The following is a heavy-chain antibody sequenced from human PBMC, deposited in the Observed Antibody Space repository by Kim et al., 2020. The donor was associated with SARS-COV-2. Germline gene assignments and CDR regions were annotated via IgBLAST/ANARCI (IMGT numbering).Heavy chain of an antibody. CDR3: ARDPDTAMVTYYYYYGMDV. CDR1: GFTFSSYG. Sequence: GGSLRLSCAASGFTFSSYGMHWVRQAPGKGLEWVAVIWYDGSNKYYADSVKGRFTISRDNSKNTLYLQMNSLRAEDTAVYYCARDPDTAMVTYYYYYGMDVWGQGTTVTVSS. J-gene: IGHJ6*02. CDR2: IWYDGSNK. V-gene: IGHV3-33*01. D-gene: IGHD5-18*01.